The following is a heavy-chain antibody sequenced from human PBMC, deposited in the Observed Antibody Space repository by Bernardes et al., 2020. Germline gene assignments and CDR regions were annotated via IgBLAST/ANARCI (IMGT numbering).Heavy chain of an antibody. D-gene: IGHD3-3*01. CDR3: AHRGRYDFWSGYYNRWFDP. V-gene: IGHV2-5*02. J-gene: IGHJ5*02. CDR1: GFSLSTSGVG. CDR2: IYWDDDK. Sequence: SGPTLVKPTQTLTLTCTFSGFSLSTSGVGVGWIRRPPGKALEWLALIYWDDDKRYSPSLKSRLTITKDTSKNQVVLTMTNMDPVDTATYYCAHRGRYDFWSGYYNRWFDPWGQGTLVTVSS.